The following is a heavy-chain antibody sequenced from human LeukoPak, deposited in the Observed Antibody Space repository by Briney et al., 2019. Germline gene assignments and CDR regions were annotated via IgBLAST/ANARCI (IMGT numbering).Heavy chain of an antibody. D-gene: IGHD3-10*01. CDR1: GYTFTSYY. CDR3: ARDPMVRDYYFDY. V-gene: IGHV1-2*02. Sequence: ASVKVSCKASGYTFTSYYMHWVRQAPGQGLEWMGWINPNSGGTNYAQKFQGRVTMTRDTSISTAYMELSRLRSDDTAVYYCARDPMVRDYYFDYWGQGTLVTVSS. CDR2: INPNSGGT. J-gene: IGHJ4*02.